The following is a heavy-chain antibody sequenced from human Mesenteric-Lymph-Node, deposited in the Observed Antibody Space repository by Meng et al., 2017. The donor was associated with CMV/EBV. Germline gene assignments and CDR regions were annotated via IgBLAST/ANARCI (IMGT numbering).Heavy chain of an antibody. CDR2: ISSNGGST. D-gene: IGHD6-13*01. V-gene: IGHV3-64*02. CDR1: GFMFSSYA. Sequence: GESLKISCAASGFMFSSYAMYWVRQAPGKGLEYVSAISSNGGSTYYADSVKGRFIISRDNSNNTLYLQMGSLRAEDMGVYYCAREGSPLNWFDPWGQGTLVTVSS. J-gene: IGHJ5*02. CDR3: AREGSPLNWFDP.